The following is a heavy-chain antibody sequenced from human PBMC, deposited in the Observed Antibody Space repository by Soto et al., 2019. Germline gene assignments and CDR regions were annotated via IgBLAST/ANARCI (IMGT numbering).Heavy chain of an antibody. CDR2: INSDGSST. V-gene: IGHV3-74*01. D-gene: IGHD3-10*01. J-gene: IGHJ4*02. CDR3: ARGGLWCWEDLDY. Sequence: EVQLVESGGGLVQPGGSLRLSCAASGFTFSSYWMHWVRQAPGKGLVWVSRINSDGSSTSYADSVKGRFTISRDNAKNTLYRQMNSLTAEDTAVSYCARGGLWCWEDLDYWGQGTLVTVSS. CDR1: GFTFSSYW.